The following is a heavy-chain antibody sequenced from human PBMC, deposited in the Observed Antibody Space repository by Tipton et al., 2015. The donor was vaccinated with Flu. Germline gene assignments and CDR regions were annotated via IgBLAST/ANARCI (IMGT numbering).Heavy chain of an antibody. CDR2: ISSSSTQK. J-gene: IGHJ2*01. CDR3: ARGHFELGF. Sequence: SLRLSCSASGFPFRSQSMYWVRQAPGGGLEWVASISSSSTQKKYVDSVKGRFTISRDNARNSLYLQMNSLTAEDTAVYYCARGHFELGFWGRGTLVTVSS. CDR1: GFPFRSQS. D-gene: IGHD1-26*01. V-gene: IGHV3-21*04.